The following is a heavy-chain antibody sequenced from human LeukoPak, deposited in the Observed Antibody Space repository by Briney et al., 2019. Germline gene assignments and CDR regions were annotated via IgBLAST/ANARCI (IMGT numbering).Heavy chain of an antibody. D-gene: IGHD3-3*01. CDR3: ASEIIFGSFDY. CDR2: IRTKPNSYAT. Sequence: PGGSLKLSCAASGFTFSGSAMHWVRQASGKGLEWVGRIRTKPNSYATEYATSVKGRFTISRDNSKNTLYLQMNSLRAEDTAVYYCASEIIFGSFDYWGQGTLVTVSS. CDR1: GFTFSGSA. V-gene: IGHV3-73*01. J-gene: IGHJ4*02.